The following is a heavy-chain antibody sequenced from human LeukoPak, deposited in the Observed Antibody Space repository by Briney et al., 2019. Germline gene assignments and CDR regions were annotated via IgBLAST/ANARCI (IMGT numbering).Heavy chain of an antibody. D-gene: IGHD1-26*01. Sequence: SETLSLTCVVSGGSISSGGYSWSWIRQPPGKGLEWIGFIYHSGSTYYNPSLKSRVTISVDSSKNQFSLKLTSVTAADTAVYFCARDIDQYSGSDYWGQGTLVTVSS. CDR3: ARDIDQYSGSDY. CDR1: GGSISSGGYS. J-gene: IGHJ4*02. V-gene: IGHV4-30-2*01. CDR2: IYHSGST.